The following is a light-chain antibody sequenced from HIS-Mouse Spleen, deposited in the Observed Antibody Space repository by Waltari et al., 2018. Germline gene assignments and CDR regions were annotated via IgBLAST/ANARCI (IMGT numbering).Light chain of an antibody. Sequence: QSALTQPRAVSGSPGPSVTISCPGTSSDVGGYKYVSWYQQHPGKAPQLMIDDVSKRPSGVPARFSGSKSGNTASLTISGLQAEDEADYYCCSYAGSYTVFGGGTKLTVL. CDR3: CSYAGSYTV. CDR1: SSDVGGYKY. V-gene: IGLV2-11*01. CDR2: DVS. J-gene: IGLJ3*02.